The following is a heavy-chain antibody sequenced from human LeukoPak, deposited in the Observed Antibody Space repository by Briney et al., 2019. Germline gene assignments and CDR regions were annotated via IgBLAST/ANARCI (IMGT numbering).Heavy chain of an antibody. CDR3: ARDAADIVVVVAATPGSYFDY. Sequence: GGSLRLSCAASRFTFSSYGMHWVRQAPGKGLEWVAFIRYDGSNKYYADSVKGRFTISRDNSKNTLYLQMNSLRAEDTAVYYCARDAADIVVVVAATPGSYFDYWGQGTLVTVSS. V-gene: IGHV3-30*02. J-gene: IGHJ4*02. D-gene: IGHD2-15*01. CDR1: RFTFSSYG. CDR2: IRYDGSNK.